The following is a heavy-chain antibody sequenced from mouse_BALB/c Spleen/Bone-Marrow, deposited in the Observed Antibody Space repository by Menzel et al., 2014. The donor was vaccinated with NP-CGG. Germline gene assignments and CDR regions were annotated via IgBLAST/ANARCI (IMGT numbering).Heavy chain of an antibody. J-gene: IGHJ4*01. Sequence: LVESGAELVMPGASVKMSCKASGYTFTDYWMHWVKQRPGQGLEWIGAIDTSDSYTSYNQKFKGKATLTVDESSSTAYMQISSLTSEDSAVYYCARRRGGAMDYWGQGTSVTVSS. CDR2: IDTSDSYT. CDR1: GYTFTDYW. V-gene: IGHV1-69*01. CDR3: ARRRGGAMDY.